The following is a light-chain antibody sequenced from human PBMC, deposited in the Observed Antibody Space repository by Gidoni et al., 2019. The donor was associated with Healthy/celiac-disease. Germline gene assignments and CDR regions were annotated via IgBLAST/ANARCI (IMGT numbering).Light chain of an antibody. Sequence: EIVLTQSPGTLSLSPGERATLSCRASQSVSSSYLAWYQQKPCQAPRLLIYGASSRATGSPDRFSGSGSGTDFTLTISRLEPEDFAVYYCQQYGSSPGTFGQGTKVEIK. CDR1: QSVSSSY. V-gene: IGKV3-20*01. CDR2: GAS. CDR3: QQYGSSPGT. J-gene: IGKJ1*01.